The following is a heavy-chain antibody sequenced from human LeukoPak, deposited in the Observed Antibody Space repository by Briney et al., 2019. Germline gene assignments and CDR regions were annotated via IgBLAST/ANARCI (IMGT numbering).Heavy chain of an antibody. CDR3: AKQSPYGGRFGVDDD. CDR1: GFTVSNTY. Sequence: PGGSLRLSCAASGFTVSNTYMNWVRQAPGKGLEWVSIIYSGGATYYADSVKGRFTIFRDDSKNTLYLQMNDLRPEDTAVYSCAKQSPYGGRFGVDDDWGRGTLVTVSS. J-gene: IGHJ4*02. D-gene: IGHD1-26*01. V-gene: IGHV3-53*01. CDR2: IYSGGAT.